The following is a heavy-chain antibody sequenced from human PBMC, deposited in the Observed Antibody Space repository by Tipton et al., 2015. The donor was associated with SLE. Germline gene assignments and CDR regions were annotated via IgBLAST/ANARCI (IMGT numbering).Heavy chain of an antibody. CDR3: AREAPRPPKSPRWYMDV. CDR1: GGPISSGGYY. Sequence: TLSLTCTVSGGPISSGGYYWSWIRPHPGKGLEWIGYIYYSGSTYYNPSLKSRVTISVDTSKNQFSLKLSSVTAADTAVYYCAREAPRPPKSPRWYMDVWGKWTTVTVSS. CDR2: IYYSGST. V-gene: IGHV4-31*03. D-gene: IGHD4-23*01. J-gene: IGHJ6*03.